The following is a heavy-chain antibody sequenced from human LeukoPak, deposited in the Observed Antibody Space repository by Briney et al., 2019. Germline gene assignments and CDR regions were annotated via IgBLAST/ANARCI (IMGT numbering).Heavy chain of an antibody. CDR2: ITSDGTST. J-gene: IGHJ5*02. CDR1: GFTFSSYW. CDR3: AREYSTGFDP. Sequence: PGGSLRLSCAASGFTFSSYWMHWVRQAPGEGLVWVARITSDGTSTSYADSVRGRFTISRDNAKNTLHLEMNSLRAEDTAVYYCAREYSTGFDPWGQGTLVTVSS. D-gene: IGHD2-15*01. V-gene: IGHV3-74*01.